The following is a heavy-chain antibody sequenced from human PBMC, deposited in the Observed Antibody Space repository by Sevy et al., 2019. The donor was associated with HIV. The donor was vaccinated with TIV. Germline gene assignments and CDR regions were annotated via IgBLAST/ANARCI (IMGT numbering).Heavy chain of an antibody. CDR2: IYTSGST. CDR3: ARLYDGGSNYYYGMDV. J-gene: IGHJ6*02. D-gene: IGHD3-16*01. V-gene: IGHV4-4*07. CDR1: GGSISSYY. Sequence: SETLSLTCTVSGGSISSYYWSWIRQPAGKGLEWIGRIYTSGSTNYNPSLKSRVTMSVDTSKNQFSLKLSSVTAADTAVYYCARLYDGGSNYYYGMDVWGQGTTVTVSS.